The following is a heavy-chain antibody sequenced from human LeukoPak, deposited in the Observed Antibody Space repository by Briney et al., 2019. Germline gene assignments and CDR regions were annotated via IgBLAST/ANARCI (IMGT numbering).Heavy chain of an antibody. Sequence: GGSLRLSCAASGFTFDDYAMHWVRQAPGKGLEWVSGISWNSGSIGYADSVKGRFTISRDNAKNSLYLQMNSLRAEDTALYYCAKGPPRGHQGAFDIWGQGTMVTVSS. CDR2: ISWNSGSI. J-gene: IGHJ3*02. CDR3: AKGPPRGHQGAFDI. V-gene: IGHV3-9*01. D-gene: IGHD6-25*01. CDR1: GFTFDDYA.